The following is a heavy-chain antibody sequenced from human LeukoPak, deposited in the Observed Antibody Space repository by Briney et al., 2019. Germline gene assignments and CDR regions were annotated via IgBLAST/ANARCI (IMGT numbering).Heavy chain of an antibody. CDR2: IIHILHIT. Sequence: ASVKGSCKASVGTFSRYAISWVRQAPWEGVASMGRIIHILHITNYAQKFQGRATITAHKSTSTAYMELSSLRSEATAVYYCARVGQGTDSWGQGTLVTVSS. CDR3: ARVGQGTDS. J-gene: IGHJ5*01. CDR1: VGTFSRYA. V-gene: IGHV1-69*04.